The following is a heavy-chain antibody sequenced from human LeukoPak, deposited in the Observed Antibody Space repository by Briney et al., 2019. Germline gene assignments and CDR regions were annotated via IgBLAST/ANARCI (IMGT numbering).Heavy chain of an antibody. V-gene: IGHV1-69*13. CDR2: IIPIFGTA. J-gene: IGHJ6*02. CDR1: AHTFTDYY. Sequence: SVKVSCKASAHTFTDYYIHWVRQAPGQGLEWMGGIIPIFGTANYAQKFQGRVTITADESTSTAYMELSSLRSEDTAVYYCARVGIVVVPAAMHHYYYGMDVWGQGTTVTVSS. D-gene: IGHD2-2*01. CDR3: ARVGIVVVPAAMHHYYYGMDV.